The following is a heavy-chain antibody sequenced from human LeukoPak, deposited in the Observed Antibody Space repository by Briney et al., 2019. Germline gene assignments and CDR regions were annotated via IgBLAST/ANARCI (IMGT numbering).Heavy chain of an antibody. Sequence: GGSLRLSCAASGFSFSKYGMHWVRQAPGKGLEWVSGINWNGGSTGYADSVKGRFTISRDSAKNSLYLQMNSLRAEDTALYYCARGRLDYYDTSGYYGHDYWGQGTLVTVSS. CDR3: ARGRLDYYDTSGYYGHDY. CDR1: GFSFSKYG. CDR2: INWNGGST. D-gene: IGHD3-22*01. V-gene: IGHV3-20*04. J-gene: IGHJ4*02.